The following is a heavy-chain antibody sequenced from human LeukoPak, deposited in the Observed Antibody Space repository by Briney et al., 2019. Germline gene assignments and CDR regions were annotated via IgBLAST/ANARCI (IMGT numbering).Heavy chain of an antibody. J-gene: IGHJ4*02. CDR1: GLSFSTSW. CDR3: VRDLHYSRLDY. Sequence: AGGSLRLSYAVSGLSFSTSWMDWVSQAPGKGLEWVASINPDESEKYSAGSVKGRFTISRDNAKNSLFLQMENLRVEDTAFYYCVRDLHYSRLDYWGQGMLVAVSS. D-gene: IGHD4-11*01. CDR2: INPDESEK. V-gene: IGHV3-7*01.